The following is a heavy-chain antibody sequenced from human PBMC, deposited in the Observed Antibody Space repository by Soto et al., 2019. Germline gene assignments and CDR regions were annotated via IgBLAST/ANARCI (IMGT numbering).Heavy chain of an antibody. CDR3: ASALLRYFDLSRHSLRDYYGMDV. D-gene: IGHD3-9*01. J-gene: IGHJ6*02. CDR2: INAGNGNT. CDR1: GYTFTSYA. V-gene: IGHV1-3*01. Sequence: GASVKVSCKASGYTFTSYAMHWVRQAPGQRLEWMGWINAGNGNTKYSQKFQGRVTITRDTSASTAYMELSSLRSEDTAVYYCASALLRYFDLSRHSLRDYYGMDVWGQGTTVTVSS.